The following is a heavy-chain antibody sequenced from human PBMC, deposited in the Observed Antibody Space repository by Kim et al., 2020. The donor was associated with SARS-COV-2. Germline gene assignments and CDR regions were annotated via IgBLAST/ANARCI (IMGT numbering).Heavy chain of an antibody. D-gene: IGHD1-26*01. V-gene: IGHV5-51*01. J-gene: IGHJ4*02. Sequence: YSPSFQGQVTISADKSISTAYLQWSSLKASDTAMYYCARLGGWSYYGFDYWGQGTLVTVSS. CDR3: ARLGGWSYYGFDY.